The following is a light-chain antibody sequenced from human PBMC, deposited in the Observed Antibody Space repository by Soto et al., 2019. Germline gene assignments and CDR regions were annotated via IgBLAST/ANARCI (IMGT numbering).Light chain of an antibody. CDR3: PQYGGSPYT. CDR1: QSVRSNY. Sequence: EIVLTQSPGTLSLSPGERATLSCRASQSVRSNYLAWYQQKPGQAPRLLIYGASSRATGIPDRFSGTGSGTDFTLPISRLQPEDFAVYYCPQYGGSPYTFGQGTKLEIK. CDR2: GAS. V-gene: IGKV3-20*01. J-gene: IGKJ2*01.